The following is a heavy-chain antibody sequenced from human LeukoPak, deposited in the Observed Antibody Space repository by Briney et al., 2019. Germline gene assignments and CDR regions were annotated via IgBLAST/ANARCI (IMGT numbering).Heavy chain of an antibody. J-gene: IGHJ5*02. CDR2: ISSSSSTI. CDR1: GFTFSSYS. CDR3: ARTVTMIVVVPNWFDP. D-gene: IGHD3-22*01. Sequence: PGGSLRLSCAASGFTFSSYSMNWVRQAPGKGLEWVSYISSSSSTIYYADSVKGRFTISRDNAKNSLYLQMNSLRAEDTAVYYCARTVTMIVVVPNWFDPWGQGTLVTVSS. V-gene: IGHV3-48*04.